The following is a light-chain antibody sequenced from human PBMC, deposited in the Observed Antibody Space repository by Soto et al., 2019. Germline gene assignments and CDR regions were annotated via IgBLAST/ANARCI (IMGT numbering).Light chain of an antibody. Sequence: DIQMTQSPSSLSASVGDRVTITCRASQGVSGYLLWYQQRQGRAPKLLIYAASNLLSGVPSRFSGSGSGANCTRTSTSRQPEDFATYYCQQSYRTPHTFGQGTKLETK. V-gene: IGKV1-39*01. CDR2: AAS. J-gene: IGKJ2*01. CDR1: QGVSGY. CDR3: QQSYRTPHT.